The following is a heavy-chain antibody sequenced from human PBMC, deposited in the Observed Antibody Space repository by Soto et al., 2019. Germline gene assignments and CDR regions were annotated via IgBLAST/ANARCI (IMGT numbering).Heavy chain of an antibody. V-gene: IGHV3-33*01. CDR3: ARDPLGDFWSGYLYYYYGMDV. D-gene: IGHD3-3*01. CDR2: IWYDGSNK. CDR1: GFTFSRYG. Sequence: QTGGSLRLSCAASGFTFSRYGMHWVRQAPGKGLEWVAVIWYDGSNKYYADSVKGRFTISRDNSKNTLYLQMNSLRAEDTAVYYCARDPLGDFWSGYLYYYYGMDVWGQGTTVTVSS. J-gene: IGHJ6*02.